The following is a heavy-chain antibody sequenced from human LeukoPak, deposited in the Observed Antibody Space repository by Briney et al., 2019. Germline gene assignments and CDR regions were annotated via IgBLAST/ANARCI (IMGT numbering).Heavy chain of an antibody. J-gene: IGHJ4*02. Sequence: GGSLRLSCAAPGFTFSSYWMHWVRQAPGKGLVWVSRINSDGSSTSYADSVKGRFTISRDNAKNTVYLQMNSLRAEDTAVYYCARSLGSSGYQDYWGQGTLVTVSS. CDR2: INSDGSST. V-gene: IGHV3-74*01. CDR3: ARSLGSSGYQDY. D-gene: IGHD3-22*01. CDR1: GFTFSSYW.